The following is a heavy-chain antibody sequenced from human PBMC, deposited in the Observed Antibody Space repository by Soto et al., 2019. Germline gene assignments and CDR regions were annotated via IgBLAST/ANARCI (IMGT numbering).Heavy chain of an antibody. V-gene: IGHV4-59*01. D-gene: IGHD6-25*01. CDR1: GGSISSYY. CDR2: IYYSGST. J-gene: IGHJ4*02. Sequence: SETLSLTCTVPGGSISSYYWSWIRQPPGKGLEWIGYIYYSGSTNYNPSLKSRVTISVDTSKNQFSLKLSSVTAADTAVYYCARSRLLDNFDYWGQGTLVTVSS. CDR3: ARSRLLDNFDY.